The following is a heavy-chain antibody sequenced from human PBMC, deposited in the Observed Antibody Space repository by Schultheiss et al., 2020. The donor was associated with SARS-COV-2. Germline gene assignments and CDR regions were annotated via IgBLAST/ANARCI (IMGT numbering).Heavy chain of an antibody. CDR1: GGSFSGYY. D-gene: IGHD1-26*01. Sequence: SETLSLTCAVYGGSFSGYYWSWIRQPPGKGLEWIGEINHSGSTNYNPSLKSRVTISVDTSKNQFSLKLSSVTAADTAVYYCARAWELRGGGYYYYMDVWGKGTTVTVSS. CDR3: ARAWELRGGGYYYYMDV. V-gene: IGHV4-34*01. J-gene: IGHJ6*03. CDR2: INHSGST.